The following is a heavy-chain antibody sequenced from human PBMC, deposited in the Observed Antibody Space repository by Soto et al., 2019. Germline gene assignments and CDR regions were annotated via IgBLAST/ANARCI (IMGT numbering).Heavy chain of an antibody. D-gene: IGHD1-20*01. Sequence: VQLVESGGGLVQPGESLRLSCAASGFTFSNHWINWIRQTPGRGLEWLAVIKQDGSEKYYVDSVKGRFTVSRDNAMYSANLQMNSLRVDDTAVYYCARDWYIDYWGQGTLVTVSS. CDR1: GFTFSNHW. CDR3: ARDWYIDY. V-gene: IGHV3-7*04. CDR2: IKQDGSEK. J-gene: IGHJ4*02.